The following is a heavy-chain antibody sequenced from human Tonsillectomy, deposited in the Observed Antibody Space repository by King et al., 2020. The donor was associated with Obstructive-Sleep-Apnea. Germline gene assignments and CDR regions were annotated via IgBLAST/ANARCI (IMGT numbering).Heavy chain of an antibody. CDR1: GFTFSSYW. CDR2: ISSDGSST. J-gene: IGHJ3*02. D-gene: IGHD3-10*01. CDR3: ARAVRGVVGAFDI. V-gene: IGHV3-74*01. Sequence: VQLVESGGGLVQPGGSLRLSCAASGFTFSSYWMHWVRHAPGKGLVWVSRISSDGSSTSYVDSVKGRFTISRDNAKNTLSLQMNSLRVEDTAVYYCARAVRGVVGAFDIWGQGTMVTVS.